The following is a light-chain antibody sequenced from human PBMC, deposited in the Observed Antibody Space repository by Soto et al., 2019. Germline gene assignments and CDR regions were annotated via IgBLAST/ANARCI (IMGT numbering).Light chain of an antibody. J-gene: IGKJ3*01. Sequence: DIVMTQSPLSLPVTAGEPASISCRSSQRLLHTNGYNYVDWYLKKPGQSPKLVIYLGSNRASGVPDRFSGSGSGTDFTLQISRVEAEDVGVYYCMQALQSPFTFGPGTKVD. CDR2: LGS. CDR3: MQALQSPFT. CDR1: QRLLHTNGYNY. V-gene: IGKV2-28*01.